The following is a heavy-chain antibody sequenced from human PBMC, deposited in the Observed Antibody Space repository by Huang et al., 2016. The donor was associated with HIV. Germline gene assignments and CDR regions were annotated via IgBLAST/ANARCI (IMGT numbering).Heavy chain of an antibody. CDR3: ARRFSSASGYFDY. CDR2: IFPGDADT. J-gene: IGHJ4*02. V-gene: IGHV5-51*01. D-gene: IGHD6-6*01. Sequence: VQLVQSGAEVKKPGESLKISCKGSGYSFSSYWIAWVRQMPGKGREWGGIIFPGDADTAYRPSCGGQVTISAGKSSGTACLQWSSRKASDTAMYYCARRFSSASGYFDYWGQGSLVTVSS. CDR1: GYSFSSYW.